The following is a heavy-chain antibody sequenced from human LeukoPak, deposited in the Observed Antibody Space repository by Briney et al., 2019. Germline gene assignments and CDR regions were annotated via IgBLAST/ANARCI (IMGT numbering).Heavy chain of an antibody. D-gene: IGHD1-7*01. Sequence: SETLSLTCTVSGGSISSGGYYWSWVRQHPGKGLEWIGYIYYSGSTYYNPSLKSRVTISVDTSKNQFSLKLSSVTAADTAVYYCARYRYWLGITGTRTFDPWGQGTLVTVSS. CDR1: GGSISSGGYY. CDR2: IYYSGST. V-gene: IGHV4-31*03. J-gene: IGHJ5*02. CDR3: ARYRYWLGITGTRTFDP.